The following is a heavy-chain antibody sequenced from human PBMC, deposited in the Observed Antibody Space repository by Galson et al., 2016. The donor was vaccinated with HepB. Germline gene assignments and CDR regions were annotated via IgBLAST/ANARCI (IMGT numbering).Heavy chain of an antibody. CDR3: ARARSRGWSDAFDY. D-gene: IGHD6-19*01. J-gene: IGHJ4*02. CDR1: GDSVSSNSAA. Sequence: AISGDSVSSNSAAWNWFRQSTSRGLEWLGRTYYRSKWYNDYRLSLKTRININADTSRNEVSLQLKSVTLEGTAVYYCARARSRGWSDAFDYWGQGTLVTISS. V-gene: IGHV6-1*01. CDR2: TYYRSKWYN.